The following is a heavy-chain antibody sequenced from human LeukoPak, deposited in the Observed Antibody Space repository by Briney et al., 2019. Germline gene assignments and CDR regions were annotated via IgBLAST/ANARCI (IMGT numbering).Heavy chain of an antibody. CDR1: GFIFSSYW. CDR3: ARGQYQLL. V-gene: IGHV3-7*04. Sequence: GGSLRLSCAASGFIFSSYWMSWVRQAPGEGLEWVAKVNPDGNEKYYVDSVRGRFTISKDNPKNSVYLQMDSLKAEDTAVYYCARGQYQLLWGKGALIIVSS. D-gene: IGHD2-2*01. J-gene: IGHJ4*02. CDR2: VNPDGNEK.